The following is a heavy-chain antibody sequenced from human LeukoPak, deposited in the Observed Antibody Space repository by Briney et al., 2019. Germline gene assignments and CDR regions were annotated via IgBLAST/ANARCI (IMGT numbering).Heavy chain of an antibody. Sequence: PSETLSLTCAVYGGSFSGYYWSWIRQPPGKGLEWIGEVNHSGSTNYNPSLKSRVTISVDTSKNQFSLKLSSVTAADTAVYYCARGCIRTGYYGSWSYYTWFDPWGQGTLVTVSS. D-gene: IGHD3-10*01. CDR2: VNHSGST. CDR1: GGSFSGYY. J-gene: IGHJ5*02. V-gene: IGHV4-34*01. CDR3: ARGCIRTGYYGSWSYYTWFDP.